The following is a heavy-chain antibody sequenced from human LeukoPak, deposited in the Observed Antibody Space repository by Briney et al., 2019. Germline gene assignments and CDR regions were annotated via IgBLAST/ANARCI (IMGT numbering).Heavy chain of an antibody. Sequence: GASVKVSCKASGYTFTSYGISWVRQAPGQGLEWMGWISAYNGNTNYAQKLQGRVTMTTDTSTSTAYMELRSLRSDDTAVYYCAVAAAGRLSSEWYFDYWGQGTLVTVSS. D-gene: IGHD6-13*01. CDR2: ISAYNGNT. J-gene: IGHJ4*02. V-gene: IGHV1-18*01. CDR3: AVAAAGRLSSEWYFDY. CDR1: GYTFTSYG.